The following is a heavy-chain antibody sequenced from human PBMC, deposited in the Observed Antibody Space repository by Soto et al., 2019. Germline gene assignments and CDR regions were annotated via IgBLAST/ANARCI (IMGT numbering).Heavy chain of an antibody. J-gene: IGHJ6*03. Sequence: AASVKVSCKASGGTFSSYTISWVRQAPGQGLEWMGRIIPILGIANYAQKFQGRVTITADKSTSTAYMELSSPRSEDTAVYYCARVGRLWSGWEDYYYYYMDVWGKGTTVTVSS. V-gene: IGHV1-69*02. CDR3: ARVGRLWSGWEDYYYYYMDV. D-gene: IGHD3-3*01. CDR2: IIPILGIA. CDR1: GGTFSSYT.